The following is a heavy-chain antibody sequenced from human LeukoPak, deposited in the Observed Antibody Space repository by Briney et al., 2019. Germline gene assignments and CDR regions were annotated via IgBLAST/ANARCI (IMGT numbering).Heavy chain of an antibody. J-gene: IGHJ6*03. CDR3: ARCLGIYYYMDV. Sequence: SETLSLTCTVSGGSISSSSYYWGWIRQPPGKGLEWIGTIFYTGDTYYNPSLKSRVTMSVDTPQNQFSLKLTSVTAADTAVYYCARCLGIYYYMDVWGKGTTVTVSS. CDR1: GGSISSSSYY. CDR2: IFYTGDT. D-gene: IGHD7-27*01. V-gene: IGHV4-39*01.